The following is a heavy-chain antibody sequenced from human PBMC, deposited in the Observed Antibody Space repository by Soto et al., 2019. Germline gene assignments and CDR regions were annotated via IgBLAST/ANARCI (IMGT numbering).Heavy chain of an antibody. CDR2: IFSNDEK. V-gene: IGHV2-26*01. Sequence: SGPTLVNPTETLTLTCTVSGFSLSNARMGVSWIRQPPGKALEWLAHIFSNDEKSYSTSLKSRLTISKDTSKSQVVLTMTNMDPVDTATYYCARMTIPYYYYYGMDVCGQVTTFTVSS. D-gene: IGHD3-10*01. CDR1: GFSLSNARMG. J-gene: IGHJ6*02. CDR3: ARMTIPYYYYYGMDV.